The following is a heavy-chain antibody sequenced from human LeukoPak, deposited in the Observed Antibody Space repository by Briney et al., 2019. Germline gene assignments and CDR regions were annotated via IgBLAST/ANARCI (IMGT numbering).Heavy chain of an antibody. J-gene: IGHJ4*02. D-gene: IGHD3-22*01. CDR1: GGSISSSSYY. V-gene: IGHV4-39*07. CDR2: IYYSGST. CDR3: ARMTYYDSSGYYYDTLYYFDY. Sequence: SETLSLTCTVSGGSISSSSYYWGWIRQPPGKGLEWIGSIYYSGSTYYNPSLKSRVTISVDTSKNQFSLKLSSVTAADTAVYYCARMTYYDSSGYYYDTLYYFDYWGQGTLVTVSS.